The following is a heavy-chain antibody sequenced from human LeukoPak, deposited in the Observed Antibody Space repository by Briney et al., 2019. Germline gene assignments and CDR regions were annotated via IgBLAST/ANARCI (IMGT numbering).Heavy chain of an antibody. Sequence: SETLSLTCTVSGDSISSYYWSWIRQSPGKGLEWIGYIDASGSTNYNPSLKSRVTISVDTSNNQFSLNLTSVTAADTAVYYCARHGVIYTLTGDLESFDYWGQGTLVTVSS. CDR3: ARHGVIYTLTGDLESFDY. CDR2: IDASGST. J-gene: IGHJ4*02. V-gene: IGHV4-4*09. D-gene: IGHD7-27*01. CDR1: GDSISSYY.